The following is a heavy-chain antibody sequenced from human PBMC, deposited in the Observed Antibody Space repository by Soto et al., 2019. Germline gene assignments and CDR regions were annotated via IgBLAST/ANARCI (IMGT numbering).Heavy chain of an antibody. V-gene: IGHV4-59*01. J-gene: IGHJ6*02. CDR1: GGSTSSYY. D-gene: IGHD6-13*01. Sequence: SETLSLTCTVSGGSTSSYYWSWIRQPPGKGLEWIGYIYYSGSTNYNPSLKSRVTISVDTSKNQFSLKLSSVTAADTAVYYCASQEYSSSWYGGYYYYGMDVWGQGTTVTVSS. CDR2: IYYSGST. CDR3: ASQEYSSSWYGGYYYYGMDV.